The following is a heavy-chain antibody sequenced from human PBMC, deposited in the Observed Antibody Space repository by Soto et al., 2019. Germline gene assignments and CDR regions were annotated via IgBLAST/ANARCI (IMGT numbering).Heavy chain of an antibody. J-gene: IGHJ6*02. D-gene: IGHD1-1*01. CDR2: TYYRSKWYN. Sequence: PSQTLSLTCAISGDSVSSNSAAWNWIRQSPSRGLGWLGRTYYRSKWYNDYAVSVKSRITINPDTSKNQFSLQLNSVTPEDTAVYYCARLESGTPPTYYHYYGMDVWGQGTTVTVSS. V-gene: IGHV6-1*01. CDR1: GDSVSSNSAA. CDR3: ARLESGTPPTYYHYYGMDV.